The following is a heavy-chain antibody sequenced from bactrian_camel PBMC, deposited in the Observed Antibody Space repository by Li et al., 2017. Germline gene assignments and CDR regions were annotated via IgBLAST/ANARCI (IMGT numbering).Heavy chain of an antibody. D-gene: IGHD7*01. Sequence: DVQLVESGGGLVQAGGSLRLSCAGSGYASSRGCVGWFRQAPGQEREGVAAIQIGGLSTYYADSVQSRFHISQDNHNNTVWLQMNSLKPEDTGMYYCAASRNWRARQYFGPQYFEAWGQGTQVTVS. CDR2: IQIGGLST. CDR1: GYASSRGC. V-gene: IGHV3S40*01. J-gene: IGHJ4*01. CDR3: AASRNWRARQYFGPQYFEA.